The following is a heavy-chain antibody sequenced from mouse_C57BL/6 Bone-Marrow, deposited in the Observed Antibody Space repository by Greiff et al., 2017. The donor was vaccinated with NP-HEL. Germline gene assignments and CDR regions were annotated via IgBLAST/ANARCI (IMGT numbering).Heavy chain of an antibody. D-gene: IGHD2-5*01. J-gene: IGHJ3*01. CDR1: GYTFTSYW. CDR2: IHPNSGST. CDR3: ARSRYYSNPRGAWCAY. V-gene: IGHV1-64*01. Sequence: QVQLQQPGAELVKPGASVQLSCKASGYTFTSYWMHWVKQRPGQGLEWIGMIHPNSGSTNYNEKFKSKATLTVDNSSSTAYMQLSSLTSEDCAVYYCARSRYYSNPRGAWCAYWGQGTLVTVSA.